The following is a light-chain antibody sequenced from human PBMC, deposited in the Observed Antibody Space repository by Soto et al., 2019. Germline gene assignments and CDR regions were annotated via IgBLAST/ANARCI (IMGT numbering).Light chain of an antibody. V-gene: IGKV1-5*03. CDR1: QTISSW. J-gene: IGKJ3*01. Sequence: DIQMTQSPSTLSGSVGDRVTITCRASQTISSWLAWYQQKPGKAPKLLIYKASTLKSGVPSRFSGSGSGTEFTFTITSLQPEDIATYYCHQYDTVPYDFGPRTKVDIK. CDR2: KAS. CDR3: HQYDTVPYD.